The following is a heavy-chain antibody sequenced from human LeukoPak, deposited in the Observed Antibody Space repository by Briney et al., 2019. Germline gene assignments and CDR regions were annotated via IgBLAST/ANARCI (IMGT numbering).Heavy chain of an antibody. J-gene: IGHJ4*02. D-gene: IGHD2-21*02. Sequence: GRSLRLSCAASGFIFSSYGMHWVRQAPGKGLEWVAVIWFDGSKKYYADSVKGRITISRDDSKNTLYLQMNSLRAEDTAVYYCARDGCGGDCYLADDWGQGTLVTVSS. CDR3: ARDGCGGDCYLADD. CDR1: GFIFSSYG. CDR2: IWFDGSKK. V-gene: IGHV3-33*01.